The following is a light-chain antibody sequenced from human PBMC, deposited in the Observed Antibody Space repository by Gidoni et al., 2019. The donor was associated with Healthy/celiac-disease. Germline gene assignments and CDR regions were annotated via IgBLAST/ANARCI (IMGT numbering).Light chain of an antibody. CDR1: SSDVGGYYY. J-gene: IGLJ2*01. CDR3: SSYTSSSTDVV. V-gene: IGLV2-14*01. CDR2: EVS. Sequence: QSALIQPASVSGSPGQSITISCTGTSSDVGGYYYVCWYQQHPGKAPKLMIYEVSNRPSGVPARFSGSKSGTTASLTISGRQAEDEADYYCSSYTSSSTDVVCGGGTKLTVL.